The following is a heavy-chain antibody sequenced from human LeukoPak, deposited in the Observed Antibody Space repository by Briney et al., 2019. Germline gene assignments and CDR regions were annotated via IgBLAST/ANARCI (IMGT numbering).Heavy chain of an antibody. CDR1: GGTFSNHA. J-gene: IGHJ4*02. D-gene: IGHD6-19*01. CDR2: MNPHSGTT. Sequence: ASVKVSCKASGGTFSNHAVSWVRQAPGQGLEWMGWMNPHSGTTGYAQKFQGRLTLPRNTSISTAYLELSSLTSEDTAVYYCARGSENNFDSSGPIGFWGQGTLVTVSS. V-gene: IGHV1-8*02. CDR3: ARGSENNFDSSGPIGF.